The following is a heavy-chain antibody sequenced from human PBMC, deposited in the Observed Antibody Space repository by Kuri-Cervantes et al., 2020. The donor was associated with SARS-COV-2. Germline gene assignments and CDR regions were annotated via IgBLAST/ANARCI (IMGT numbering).Heavy chain of an antibody. Sequence: ESLKISWAASGFTFSAYAMSWVRQAPGRGLEWVSGISDSGINTYYPDSVRGRFTISRDNSKNMLYLQMHSLKVEDTAVYYCAKARPSGGYWGQGTLVTVSS. V-gene: IGHV3-23*01. J-gene: IGHJ4*02. CDR1: GFTFSAYA. CDR3: AKARPSGGY. D-gene: IGHD4-23*01. CDR2: ISDSGINT.